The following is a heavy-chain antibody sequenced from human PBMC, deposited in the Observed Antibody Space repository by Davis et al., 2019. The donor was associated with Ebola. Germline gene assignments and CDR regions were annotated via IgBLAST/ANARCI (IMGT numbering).Heavy chain of an antibody. CDR3: ATGGPYFDWVGGDFDY. D-gene: IGHD3-9*01. Sequence: PGGSLRLSCAASGFTFSSYAMSWVRQAPGKGLEWVSAISGSGGSTYYADSVKGRFTISRDNSKNTLYLQMNSLRPEDTAVYYCATGGPYFDWVGGDFDYWGQGTLVTVST. CDR1: GFTFSSYA. V-gene: IGHV3-23*01. CDR2: ISGSGGST. J-gene: IGHJ4*02.